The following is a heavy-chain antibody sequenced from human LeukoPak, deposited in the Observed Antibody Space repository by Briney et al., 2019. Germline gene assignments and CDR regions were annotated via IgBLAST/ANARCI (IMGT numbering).Heavy chain of an antibody. J-gene: IGHJ4*02. CDR2: VNQIRGT. CDR3: ARIREAEYYDTTSRDY. D-gene: IGHD3-22*01. Sequence: SETLSLTCAVYGGSFSGYYWTRIRQPPGRGLEWIGEVNQIRGTNYNPSLKSRVTISIDTSKNQFSLQLSSVTAADTAVYYCARIREAEYYDTTSRDYWGQGALVTVSS. CDR1: GGSFSGYY. V-gene: IGHV4-34*01.